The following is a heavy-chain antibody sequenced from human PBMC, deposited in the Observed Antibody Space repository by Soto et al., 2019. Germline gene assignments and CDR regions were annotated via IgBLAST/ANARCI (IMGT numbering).Heavy chain of an antibody. CDR1: GGSISSGGYS. CDR2: IYHSGST. J-gene: IGHJ6*02. Sequence: SETLSLTCAVSGGSISSGGYSWSWIRQPPGKGLEWIGYIYHSGSTYYNPSPKSRVTISVDRSKNQFSLKLSSVTAANTAVYYCARLDWLYTMDVWGQGTTVTVSS. V-gene: IGHV4-30-2*01. D-gene: IGHD3-9*01. CDR3: ARLDWLYTMDV.